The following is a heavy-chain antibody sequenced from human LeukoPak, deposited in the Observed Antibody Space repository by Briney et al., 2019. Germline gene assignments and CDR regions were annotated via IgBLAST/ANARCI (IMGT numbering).Heavy chain of an antibody. CDR2: ISASGGTT. CDR1: GFTFSSYA. V-gene: IGHV3-23*01. Sequence: WGSLTLSGAASGFTFSSYAMTWVRQAPGKGLGCVSSISASGGTTYYADSVKGRFTISRDNSKTTLYLQMNSLRAEDTAVYYCVQVRSAIYTYGPFDGWGQGTLVTVSS. D-gene: IGHD2-8*01. CDR3: VQVRSAIYTYGPFDG. J-gene: IGHJ4*02.